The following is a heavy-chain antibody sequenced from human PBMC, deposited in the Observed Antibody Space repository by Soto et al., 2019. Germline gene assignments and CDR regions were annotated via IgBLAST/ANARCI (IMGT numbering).Heavy chain of an antibody. Sequence: GGSPRLSCAASGFTFSSYWMSWVRQAPGKGLEWVANIKADGSEKYYVDSVKGRITISRDNAKNSLYLQMNSLRVEDTAVYHCAREGRSGSYHPYYYYYYMDVWGIGTTVTVSS. D-gene: IGHD3-10*01. V-gene: IGHV3-7*01. CDR3: AREGRSGSYHPYYYYYYMDV. CDR1: GFTFSSYW. CDR2: IKADGSEK. J-gene: IGHJ6*03.